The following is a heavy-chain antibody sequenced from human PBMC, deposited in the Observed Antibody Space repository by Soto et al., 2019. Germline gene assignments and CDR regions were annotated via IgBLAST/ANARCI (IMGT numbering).Heavy chain of an antibody. D-gene: IGHD2-15*01. Sequence: ASVKVSCKASGSGFISSGIQWVRQAHGQRLEWIGWIVVASGQTNYAQNFRGRVAITRDTSTATAYIESTGLTSEDTAVYFCSADRPDIGVGWWVWGQGTTVTVSS. CDR2: IVVASGQT. CDR3: SADRPDIGVGWWV. CDR1: GSGFISSG. V-gene: IGHV1-58*02. J-gene: IGHJ6*02.